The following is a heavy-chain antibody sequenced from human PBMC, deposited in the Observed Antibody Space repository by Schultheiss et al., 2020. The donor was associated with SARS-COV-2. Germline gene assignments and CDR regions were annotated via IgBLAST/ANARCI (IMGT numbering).Heavy chain of an antibody. J-gene: IGHJ4*02. V-gene: IGHV4-4*08. CDR3: ARDLSPYYYDSSGYLRSYFDY. Sequence: SETLSLTCAVYGGSFSGYYWSWIRQPPGKGLEWIGYIYYSGSTNYNPSHKSRVTISVDTSKNQVSLKLSSVTAADTAVYYCARDLSPYYYDSSGYLRSYFDYWGQGTLVTVSS. CDR1: GGSFSGYY. D-gene: IGHD3-22*01. CDR2: IYYSGST.